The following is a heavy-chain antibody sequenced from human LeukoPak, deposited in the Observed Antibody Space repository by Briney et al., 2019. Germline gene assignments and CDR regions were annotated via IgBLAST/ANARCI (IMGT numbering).Heavy chain of an antibody. V-gene: IGHV3-23*01. D-gene: IGHD3-22*01. J-gene: IGHJ4*02. CDR3: AIQGGITMIVESYFDY. CDR1: GFTFNSYA. CDR2: ISGSGGST. Sequence: GGSLRLSCAASGFTFNSYAMSWVRQAPGKGLEWVSAISGSGGSTYYADSVKGRFTISRDNSKNTLYLQMNSLRAEDTAVYYCAIQGGITMIVESYFDYWGQGTLVTVSS.